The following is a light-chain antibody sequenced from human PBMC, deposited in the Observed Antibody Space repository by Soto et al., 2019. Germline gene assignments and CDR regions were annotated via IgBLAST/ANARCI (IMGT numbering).Light chain of an antibody. CDR2: GAS. CDR1: QSVSSN. CDR3: QQYNNWTYT. J-gene: IGKJ2*01. V-gene: IGKV3-15*01. Sequence: EIVMTQSPATLSVSPGERATLSCRASQSVSSNLAWYQQKPGQAHRLLIYGASTRATGIPARFSGSRSGTEFTLTISSLQSEDFAVYYCQQYNNWTYTFGQGTKLEIK.